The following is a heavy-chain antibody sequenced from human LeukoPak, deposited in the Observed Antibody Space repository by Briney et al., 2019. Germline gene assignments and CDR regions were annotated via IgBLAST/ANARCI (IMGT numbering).Heavy chain of an antibody. CDR1: GFTFSSYE. CDR3: ASTNSFDY. Sequence: PGGSLRLSCAASGFTFSSYEMNWVRQAPGKGLEWVANIKKDESEKNYVDSVKGRFTISRDNAKNSLHLQMNSLRVEDTAIYYCASTNSFDYWGQGALVTVSS. V-gene: IGHV3-7*03. CDR2: IKKDESEK. J-gene: IGHJ4*02. D-gene: IGHD2-8*01.